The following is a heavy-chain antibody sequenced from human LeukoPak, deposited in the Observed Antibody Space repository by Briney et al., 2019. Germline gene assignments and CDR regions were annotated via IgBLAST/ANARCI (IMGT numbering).Heavy chain of an antibody. V-gene: IGHV1-24*01. Sequence: ASVRVSCKVSGYTLTKLYTHWVRLAPGKGLEWMGSFDPEDGETIYAQKFQGRVTLTEDTSTDTAYMELSSLRSEDTAVYYCSTWRGGAFDIWGQGTMVTVSS. D-gene: IGHD3-16*01. J-gene: IGHJ3*02. CDR2: FDPEDGET. CDR3: STWRGGAFDI. CDR1: GYTLTKLY.